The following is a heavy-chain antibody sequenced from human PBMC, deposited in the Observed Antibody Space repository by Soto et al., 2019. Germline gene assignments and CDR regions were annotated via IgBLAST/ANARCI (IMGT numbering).Heavy chain of an antibody. CDR3: ARGRVYRVPHHFDY. CDR2: IKQDGSEK. J-gene: IGHJ4*02. D-gene: IGHD6-6*01. V-gene: IGHV3-7*01. Sequence: GGSLRLSCAASGFTFSSYGMSWVRQAPGKGLEWVANIKQDGSEKYYVDSVKGRFTISRDNAKNSLYLQMNSLRAEDTAVYYCARGRVYRVPHHFDYWGQGTLVTVSS. CDR1: GFTFSSYG.